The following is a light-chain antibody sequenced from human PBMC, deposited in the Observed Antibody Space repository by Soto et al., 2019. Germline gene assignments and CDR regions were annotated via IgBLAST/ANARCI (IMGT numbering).Light chain of an antibody. J-gene: IGLJ2*01. Sequence: QSVLTQPPSTSGTPGQRVTMSCSGSNSNIGSNTVYWYQQLPGTAPKLLIHSDNQRPSGVPGRFSASGSGTSASLAISGLQSEDEADYYCAAWDDSRSGPVVFGGGTKLTVL. CDR2: SDN. V-gene: IGLV1-44*01. CDR1: NSNIGSNT. CDR3: AAWDDSRSGPVV.